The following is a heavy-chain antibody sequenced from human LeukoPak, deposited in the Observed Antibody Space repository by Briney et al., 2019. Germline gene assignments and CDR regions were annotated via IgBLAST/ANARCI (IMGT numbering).Heavy chain of an antibody. V-gene: IGHV3-48*04. CDR2: ISSSSGNI. CDR1: GFTFNTYS. J-gene: IGHJ4*02. Sequence: PGGSLRLSCAASGFTFNTYSMNWVRRAPGKGLEWVSHISSSSGNIYYADSVRGRFTISRDNAKNSVSLQMSSLRAEDTAVYYCVRGCPSTSAACHDYWGQGTLVTVSS. D-gene: IGHD2-2*01. CDR3: VRGCPSTSAACHDY.